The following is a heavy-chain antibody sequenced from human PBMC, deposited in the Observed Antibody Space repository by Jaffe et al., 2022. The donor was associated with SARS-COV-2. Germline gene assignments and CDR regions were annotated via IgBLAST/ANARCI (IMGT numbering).Heavy chain of an antibody. CDR3: ARHGGASVGYGYGYHH. D-gene: IGHD5-18*01. CDR1: GGSISNSNYY. CDR2: IYYGGST. J-gene: IGHJ5*02. Sequence: QLQLQESGPGLVKPSETLSLTCTVSGGSISNSNYYWGWIRQPPGKGLEWLGSIYYGGSTYYNPSLKSRVTISVDTSKNQFSLKLSSVTAADTAVFYCARHGGASVGYGYGYHHWGQGTLVTVSS. V-gene: IGHV4-39*01.